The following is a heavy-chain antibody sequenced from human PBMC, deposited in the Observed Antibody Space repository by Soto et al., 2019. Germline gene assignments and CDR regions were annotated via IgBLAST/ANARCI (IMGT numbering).Heavy chain of an antibody. CDR2: ISAYNGNT. CDR3: ARAWFQYCSRTSCSLNNYSGMVG. D-gene: IGHD2-2*01. CDR1: GYTFTSWG. Sequence: ASVKVSCHASGYTFTSWGISCVRQAPGQGLEWMGWISAYNGNTNYAQKLQGRVTMTTDTSTSTAYMELRSLRSDDTAVYYCARAWFQYCSRTSCSLNNYSGMVGMPHGTPVT. J-gene: IGHJ6*02. V-gene: IGHV1-18*01.